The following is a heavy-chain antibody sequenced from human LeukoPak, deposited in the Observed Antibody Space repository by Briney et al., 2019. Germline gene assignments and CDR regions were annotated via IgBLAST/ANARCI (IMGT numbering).Heavy chain of an antibody. J-gene: IGHJ3*01. V-gene: IGHV3-7*01. CDR1: GFTFSGHW. CDR2: MNGDGSQI. D-gene: IGHD1-26*01. Sequence: GGSLSLSCAAPGFTFSGHWMSWVRQAPAKGLEWVAHMNGDGSQIYYMDFVKGRFTISRDNAKNSLYLQMNGLRAEDTAVYYCVAWGNSGNSWGQGTMVIVSS. CDR3: VAWGNSGNS.